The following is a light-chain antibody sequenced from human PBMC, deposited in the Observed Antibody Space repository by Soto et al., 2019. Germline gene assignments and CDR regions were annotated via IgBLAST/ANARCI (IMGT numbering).Light chain of an antibody. V-gene: IGKV1-16*02. Sequence: DIQMTQSPSSLSASVGDRVTITCRASQGVGKSLVWIQQKPGKAPKRLIYDASSLQSGVPSEFSGSGSGTDFTLTISSLQPEDFATYYCLQYVSYPFTFGPGTKVEVK. CDR3: LQYVSYPFT. CDR1: QGVGKS. CDR2: DAS. J-gene: IGKJ3*01.